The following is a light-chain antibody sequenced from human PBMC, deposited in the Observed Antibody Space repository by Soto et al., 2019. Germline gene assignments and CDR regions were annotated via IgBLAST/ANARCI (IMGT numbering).Light chain of an antibody. CDR1: QSVNSY. Sequence: EIALTQSRATLSLSPGERATRACRASQSVNSYLAWYQQKPGQAPRLLIYDASNRATGIPARFSGSGSGTDFTLTISSLEPEDFAVYYCQQRSNWPLTFGGGTKVEIK. CDR2: DAS. V-gene: IGKV3-11*01. CDR3: QQRSNWPLT. J-gene: IGKJ4*01.